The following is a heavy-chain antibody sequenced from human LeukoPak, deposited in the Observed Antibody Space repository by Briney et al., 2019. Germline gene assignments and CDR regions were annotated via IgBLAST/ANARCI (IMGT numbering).Heavy chain of an antibody. Sequence: PSETLSLTCTVSGGSISSSSYYWGWIRQPPGKGLEWIGSIYYSGSTYYNPSLKSRVTISVDTSKNQFSLKLSSVTAADTAVYYCARDFVDTAMGGNWFDPWGQGTLVTVSS. CDR2: IYYSGST. CDR3: ARDFVDTAMGGNWFDP. D-gene: IGHD5-18*01. CDR1: GGSISSSSYY. J-gene: IGHJ5*02. V-gene: IGHV4-39*07.